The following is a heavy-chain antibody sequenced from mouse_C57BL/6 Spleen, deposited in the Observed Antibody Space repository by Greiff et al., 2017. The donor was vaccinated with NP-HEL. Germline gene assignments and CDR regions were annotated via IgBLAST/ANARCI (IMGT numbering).Heavy chain of an antibody. V-gene: IGHV3-6*01. Sequence: EVQLQQSGPGLVKPSQSLSLTCSVTGYSITSGYYWNWIRQFPGNKLEWMGYISYDGSNNYNPSLKNLISITRDTSKNQFFLKLNSVTTEDTATDYCARDGGYYGSSRFAYWGQGTLVTVSA. CDR3: ARDGGYYGSSRFAY. J-gene: IGHJ3*01. CDR1: GYSITSGYY. CDR2: ISYDGSN. D-gene: IGHD1-1*01.